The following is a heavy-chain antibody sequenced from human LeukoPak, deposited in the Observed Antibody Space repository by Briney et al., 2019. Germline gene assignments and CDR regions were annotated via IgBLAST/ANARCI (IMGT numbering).Heavy chain of an antibody. J-gene: IGHJ4*02. CDR1: GITFSTFA. CDR2: ISGGGDRT. CDR3: AKGHSAYGTGFDF. Sequence: GGSLRLSCAASGITFSTFAMTWVRQAPGRGLGCVSVISGGGDRTYYAESVKGRFTISRDNSKNTLYLQMNSLRAEDTAVYYCAKGHSAYGTGFDFWGQGTLVTVSS. V-gene: IGHV3-23*01. D-gene: IGHD5-12*01.